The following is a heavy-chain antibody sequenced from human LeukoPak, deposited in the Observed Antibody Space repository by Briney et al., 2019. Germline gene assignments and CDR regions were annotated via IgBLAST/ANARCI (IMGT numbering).Heavy chain of an antibody. D-gene: IGHD3-22*01. CDR3: ARGRTLLPHYYYDSSGYAYWYFDL. Sequence: ASVKVSCKASGYTFTSYDINWVRQATGQGLEWMGWMNPNSGNTGYAQKFQGRVTITRNTSISTAYMELSSLRSEDTAVYYCARGRTLLPHYYYDSSGYAYWYFDLWGRGTLVTVSS. CDR2: MNPNSGNT. J-gene: IGHJ2*01. CDR1: GYTFTSYD. V-gene: IGHV1-8*03.